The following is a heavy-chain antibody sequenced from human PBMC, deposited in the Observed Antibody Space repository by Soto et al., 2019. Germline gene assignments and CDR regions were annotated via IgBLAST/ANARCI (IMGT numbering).Heavy chain of an antibody. CDR1: GDSVNSGSFY. D-gene: IGHD4-4*01. J-gene: IGHJ6*03. Sequence: TSETLSLTCTVSGDSVNSGSFYWSWIRQPPGKGLEWIGEINLSGSTNYSPSLESRVTISVDTSKNQFSLKLSSVTAADTAVYYCARETTVAQKTGYFYIDVWGKGTTVTVSS. CDR2: INLSGST. V-gene: IGHV4-39*07. CDR3: ARETTVAQKTGYFYIDV.